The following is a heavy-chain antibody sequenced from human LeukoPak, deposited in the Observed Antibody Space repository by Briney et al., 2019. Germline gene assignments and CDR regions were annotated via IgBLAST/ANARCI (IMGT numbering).Heavy chain of an antibody. Sequence: ASVKVSCKASGYTFTSYGISWVRQAPGQGLEWMGWISAYNGNTNYAQKLQGRVTMSRDTSTSIVYMELRSLRSDDTAVYYCARDRGWELGYCTGGSCYDENWFDPWGQGTLVTVSS. J-gene: IGHJ5*02. CDR2: ISAYNGNT. V-gene: IGHV1-18*01. CDR3: ARDRGWELGYCTGGSCYDENWFDP. CDR1: GYTFTSYG. D-gene: IGHD2-15*01.